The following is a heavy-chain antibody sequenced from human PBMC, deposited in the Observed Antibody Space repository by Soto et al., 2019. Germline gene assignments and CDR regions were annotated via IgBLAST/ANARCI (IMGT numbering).Heavy chain of an antibody. Sequence: PGGSLRLSCAASGFAFSYAWMSWVRQAPGKGLEWVGRIISKTDGGTTDYTAPVKDRFFMSRDDSKNTLYLQMNSLKTEDTAVYYCAAGTGRTDFDYWGQGTLVTVSS. J-gene: IGHJ4*02. CDR2: IISKTDGGTT. CDR1: GFAFSYAW. CDR3: AAGTGRTDFDY. V-gene: IGHV3-15*01. D-gene: IGHD2-2*01.